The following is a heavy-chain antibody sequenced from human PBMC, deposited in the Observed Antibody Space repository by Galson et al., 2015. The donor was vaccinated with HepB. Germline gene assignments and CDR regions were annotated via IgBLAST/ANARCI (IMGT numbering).Heavy chain of an antibody. CDR1: GFTFSSYS. V-gene: IGHV3-48*04. CDR3: VRERQLVLDCWFDP. J-gene: IGHJ5*02. CDR2: ISNSGSTI. D-gene: IGHD6-13*01. Sequence: SLRLSCVASGFTFSSYSMNWVRQAPGRGLEWVSYISNSGSTIYYTDSVKGRFTISRDNAKNSLYLQMNSLRVEDTAVYYCVRERQLVLDCWFDPWGQGTLVTVSS.